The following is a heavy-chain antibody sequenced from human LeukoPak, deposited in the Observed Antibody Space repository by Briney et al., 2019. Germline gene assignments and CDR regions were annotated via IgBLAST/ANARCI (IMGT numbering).Heavy chain of an antibody. CDR2: IYYSGST. CDR1: GGSISSGGYY. V-gene: IGHV4-31*03. Sequence: PSETLSLTCTVSGGSISSGGYYWSWIRQHPGKGLEWTGYIYYSGSTYYNPSLKSRVTISVDTSKNQFSLKLSSVTAADTAVYYCASIVRGVHFDYWGQGTLVTVSS. CDR3: ASIVRGVHFDY. J-gene: IGHJ4*02. D-gene: IGHD3-10*01.